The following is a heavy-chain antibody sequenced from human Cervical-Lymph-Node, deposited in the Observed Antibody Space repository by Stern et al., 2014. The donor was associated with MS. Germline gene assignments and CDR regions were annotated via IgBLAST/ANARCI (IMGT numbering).Heavy chain of an antibody. V-gene: IGHV3-30*18. CDR1: GFTFSSYG. Sequence: VQLVESGGGVVQPGRSLRLSCAASGFTFSSYGMNWVRQAPGKGLAWVAVISYDGSTKYYSDSVKCRFPILRDNSKNTLYLQMNSLRAEDTAVYYCAKADLWIGGAFDIWGQGTMVTVSS. D-gene: IGHD5-12*01. CDR2: ISYDGSTK. J-gene: IGHJ3*02. CDR3: AKADLWIGGAFDI.